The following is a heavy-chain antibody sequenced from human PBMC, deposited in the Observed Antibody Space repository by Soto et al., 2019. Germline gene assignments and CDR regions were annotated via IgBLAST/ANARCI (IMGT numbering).Heavy chain of an antibody. V-gene: IGHV1-8*01. Sequence: ASVKVSCKASGYTFTSYDINWVRQATGQGLEWMGWMNPNSGNTGYAQKFQGRVTMTRNTTISTAYMEMSILRSEDTAVYYCARGQIVVVPAADPSFDPWGQGTLVTVSS. CDR3: ARGQIVVVPAADPSFDP. CDR2: MNPNSGNT. CDR1: GYTFTSYD. D-gene: IGHD2-2*01. J-gene: IGHJ5*02.